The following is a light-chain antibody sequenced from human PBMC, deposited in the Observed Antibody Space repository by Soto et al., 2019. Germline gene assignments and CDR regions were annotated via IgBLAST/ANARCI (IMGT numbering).Light chain of an antibody. CDR2: DAS. CDR3: QQRSKWWT. Sequence: EIVLTQSPATLSLSPGERATLSCRASQSVSSYLAWYQQKPGQAPRLLIYDASNRATGIPARFSGSGSGTDFPLTISSLEPEDFAVYYCQQRSKWWTFGQGTKVEIQ. J-gene: IGKJ1*01. CDR1: QSVSSY. V-gene: IGKV3-11*01.